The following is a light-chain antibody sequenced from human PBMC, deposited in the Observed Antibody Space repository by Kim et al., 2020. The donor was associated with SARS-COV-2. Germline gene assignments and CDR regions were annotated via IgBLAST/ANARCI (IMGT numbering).Light chain of an antibody. CDR2: EVS. V-gene: IGLV2-23*02. J-gene: IGLJ2*01. CDR3: CSYAGSSTSYVV. CDR1: SSDVGSYNL. Sequence: QSALTQPASVSGSPGQTITITCTGTSSDVGSYNLVSWYQQHPGKAPKLMIYEVSKRHSGVSNRFSGSKSGNTASLTISGLQAEDEADYYCCSYAGSSTSYVVFGGGTQLTVL.